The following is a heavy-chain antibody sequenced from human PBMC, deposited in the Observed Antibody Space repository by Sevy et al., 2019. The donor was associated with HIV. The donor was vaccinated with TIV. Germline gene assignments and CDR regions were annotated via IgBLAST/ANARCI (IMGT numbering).Heavy chain of an antibody. J-gene: IGHJ6*02. Sequence: SETLSLTCTVSGGSISSSSYYWGWIRQPPGKGLEWIGSIYYSGSTYYNPSLKSRVTISVDTSKNPFSLKMSSVTAADTAVYYCARRGIAAAINYYYYGMDVWGQGTTVTVSS. CDR1: GGSISSSSYY. D-gene: IGHD6-13*01. CDR2: IYYSGST. V-gene: IGHV4-39*01. CDR3: ARRGIAAAINYYYYGMDV.